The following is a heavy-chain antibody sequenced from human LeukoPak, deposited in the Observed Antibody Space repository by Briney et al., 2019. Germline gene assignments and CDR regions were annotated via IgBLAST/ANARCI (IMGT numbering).Heavy chain of an antibody. CDR1: GYSFTGFY. J-gene: IGHJ4*02. CDR3: ARGGDDSGLYFAY. Sequence: GASVKVSCKASGYSFTGFYIHWVRQAPGQGLEWMAWINPQTGATNYAQQFKGRITTTRDFSITTAYMEVTTRRSDDTAVYYCARGGDDSGLYFAYWGQGTLVTVSS. D-gene: IGHD3-22*01. CDR2: INPQTGAT. V-gene: IGHV1-2*02.